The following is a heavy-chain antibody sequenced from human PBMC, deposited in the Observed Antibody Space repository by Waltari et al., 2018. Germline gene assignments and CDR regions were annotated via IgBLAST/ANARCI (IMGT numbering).Heavy chain of an antibody. D-gene: IGHD6-13*01. CDR2: IYYSGST. Sequence: QLQLQDSGPVLVKPSETLSLTCTVSGGSISSYYWSWIRQPPGKGLEWIGYIYYSGSTNYNPSIKSRVTISGEKSKNQFSLKLSSVTAADTAVYYCARDSSSQGLGYWGQGTLVTVSS. J-gene: IGHJ4*02. CDR3: ARDSSSQGLGY. CDR1: GGSISSYY. V-gene: IGHV4-59*01.